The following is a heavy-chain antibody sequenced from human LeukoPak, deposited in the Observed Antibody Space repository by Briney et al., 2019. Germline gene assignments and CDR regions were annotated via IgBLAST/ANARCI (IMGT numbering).Heavy chain of an antibody. CDR1: GATFSSYA. J-gene: IGHJ6*04. CDR2: IIPIFGTA. V-gene: IGHV1-69*13. CDR3: ARNDPYGSGSYDYYYYGMDV. D-gene: IGHD3-10*01. Sequence: ASVKVSCKASGATFSSYAISWVRQAPGQGLEWMGGIIPIFGTANYAQKFQGRVTITADESTSTAYMELSSLRSEDTAVYYCARNDPYGSGSYDYYYYGMDVWGKGTTVTVSS.